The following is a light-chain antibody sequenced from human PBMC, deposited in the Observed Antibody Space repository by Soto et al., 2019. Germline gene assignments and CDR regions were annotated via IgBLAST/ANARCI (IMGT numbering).Light chain of an antibody. Sequence: DIVLTQSPGTLSVSPGERATLSCRASQTISSNYLAWYQQKPGQPPSLLTYGTSSRATGIPDRFSGSGSGTDFTLTISRLEPEDSAIYYCQQYGSWTFGQGTKVEIK. CDR3: QQYGSWT. V-gene: IGKV3-20*01. J-gene: IGKJ1*01. CDR1: QTISSNY. CDR2: GTS.